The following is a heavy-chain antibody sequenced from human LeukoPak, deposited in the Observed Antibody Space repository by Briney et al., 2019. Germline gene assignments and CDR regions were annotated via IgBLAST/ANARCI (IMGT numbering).Heavy chain of an antibody. V-gene: IGHV5-51*01. J-gene: IGHJ4*02. CDR3: ARLEFVDYYDSSGYYSY. D-gene: IGHD3-22*01. Sequence: GEPLKISCKGSGYSFTSYWIGWVRRMPGKGLEWMGIIDPGDSDTRYSPSFQGQVTISADKSISTAYLQWSSLKASDTAMYYCARLEFVDYYDSSGYYSYWGQGTLVTVSS. CDR2: IDPGDSDT. CDR1: GYSFTSYW.